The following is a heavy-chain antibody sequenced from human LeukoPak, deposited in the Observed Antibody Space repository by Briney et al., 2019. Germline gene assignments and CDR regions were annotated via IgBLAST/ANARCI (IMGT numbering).Heavy chain of an antibody. CDR1: GGSISSGSYY. CDR3: ARGGSSGSNWFDP. D-gene: IGHD3-22*01. Sequence: SETLSLTCTVSGGSISSGSYYWGWIRQPPGKGLEWIGSIYYSGSTYYNPSLKSRVTISVDTSKNQFSLKLSSVTAADTAVYYCARGGSSGSNWFDPWGQGTLVTVSS. V-gene: IGHV4-39*07. J-gene: IGHJ5*02. CDR2: IYYSGST.